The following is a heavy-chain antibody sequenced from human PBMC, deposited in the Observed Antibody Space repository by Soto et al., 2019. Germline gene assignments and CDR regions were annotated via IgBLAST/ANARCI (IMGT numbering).Heavy chain of an antibody. Sequence: GGSLRLSCAASGFTFSSYGMHWVRQAPGKGLEWVAVISYDGSNKYYADSVKGRFTISRDNSKNTLYLQMNSLRAEDTAVYYCAKALAYYYDSSGYDYYGVDVWGQGTTVTVYS. CDR1: GFTFSSYG. V-gene: IGHV3-30*18. D-gene: IGHD3-22*01. CDR2: ISYDGSNK. J-gene: IGHJ6*02. CDR3: AKALAYYYDSSGYDYYGVDV.